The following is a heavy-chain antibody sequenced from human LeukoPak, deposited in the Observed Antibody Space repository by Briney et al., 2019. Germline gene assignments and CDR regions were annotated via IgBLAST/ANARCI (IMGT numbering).Heavy chain of an antibody. CDR1: GGSFSGYY. CDR3: ARGRYDFWSGYSLPLNWFDP. D-gene: IGHD3-3*01. Sequence: SETLSLTCAVYGGSFSGYYWSWTRQPPGKGLEWIGEINHSGSTNYNPSLKSRVTISVDTSKNQFSLKLSSVTAADTAVYYCARGRYDFWSGYSLPLNWFDPWGQGILVTVSS. CDR2: INHSGST. J-gene: IGHJ5*02. V-gene: IGHV4-34*01.